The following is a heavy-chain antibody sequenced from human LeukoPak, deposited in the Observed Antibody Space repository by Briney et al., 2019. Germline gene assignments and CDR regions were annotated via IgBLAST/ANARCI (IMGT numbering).Heavy chain of an antibody. CDR3: ARGRYYYGSGSYYPPQY. Sequence: PSETLSLTCTVSGGSISSGDYYWSWIRQPPGKGLEWIGYIYYSGSTNYNPSFKSRVTISVDTSKNQFSLKLSSVTAADTAVYYCARGRYYYGSGSYYPPQYWGQGTLVTVSS. CDR2: IYYSGST. CDR1: GGSISSGDYY. V-gene: IGHV4-30-4*01. D-gene: IGHD3-10*01. J-gene: IGHJ4*02.